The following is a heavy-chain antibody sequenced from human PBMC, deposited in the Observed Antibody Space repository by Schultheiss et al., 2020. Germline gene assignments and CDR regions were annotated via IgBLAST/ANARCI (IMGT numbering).Heavy chain of an antibody. V-gene: IGHV3-74*01. Sequence: SCAASGFTFSNYWMHWVRQAPGKGLVWVSRINSDGSSTSYADSVKGRFTISRDNAKNTLYLQMNSLRAEDTAVYYCARKMEIYYYGMDVWGQGTTVTVSS. CDR3: ARKMEIYYYGMDV. CDR1: GFTFSNYW. D-gene: IGHD2-8*01. CDR2: INSDGSST. J-gene: IGHJ6*02.